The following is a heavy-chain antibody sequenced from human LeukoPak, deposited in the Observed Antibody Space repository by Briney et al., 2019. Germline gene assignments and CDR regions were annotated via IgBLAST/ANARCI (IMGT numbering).Heavy chain of an antibody. CDR2: IGTAGDT. Sequence: GGSLRLSCAASGFTFSSYDMHWVRQATGKGLEWVSAIGTAGDTYYPGSVKGRFTISRDNSKNTLYLQMNSLRAEDTAVYYCARDAYSSSPGALQHWGQGTLVTVSS. V-gene: IGHV3-13*01. CDR3: ARDAYSSSPGALQH. CDR1: GFTFSSYD. D-gene: IGHD6-6*01. J-gene: IGHJ1*01.